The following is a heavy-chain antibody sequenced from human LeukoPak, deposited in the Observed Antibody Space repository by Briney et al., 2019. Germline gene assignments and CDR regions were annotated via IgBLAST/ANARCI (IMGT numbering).Heavy chain of an antibody. D-gene: IGHD4-17*01. CDR3: ARVPNYGDSQNDY. V-gene: IGHV4-59*01. Sequence: SETLSLTCTVSGGSISSYYWSWIRQPPGKGLEWIGYIYYSGSTNYNPSLKSRVTISVDTSKNQFSLKLSSVTAADTAVYYCARVPNYGDSQNDYWGQGTLVTVSS. J-gene: IGHJ4*02. CDR2: IYYSGST. CDR1: GGSISSYY.